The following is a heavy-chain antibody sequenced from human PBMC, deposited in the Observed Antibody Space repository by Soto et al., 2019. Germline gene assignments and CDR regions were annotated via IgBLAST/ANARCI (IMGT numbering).Heavy chain of an antibody. CDR1: GFTFSSYG. CDR2: ISYDGSNK. D-gene: IGHD4-17*01. J-gene: IGHJ4*02. CDR3: AKDMTTVTTSGY. Sequence: QVQLVESGGGVVQPGRSLRLSCAASGFTFSSYGMHWVRQAPGKGLEWVAVISYDGSNKYYADSVKGRFTISRDNSKNTLYLQMNSLRAEDTAVYYCAKDMTTVTTSGYWGQGTLVTVSS. V-gene: IGHV3-30*18.